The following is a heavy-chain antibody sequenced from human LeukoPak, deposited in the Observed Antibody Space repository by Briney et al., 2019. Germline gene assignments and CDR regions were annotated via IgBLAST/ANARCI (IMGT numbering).Heavy chain of an antibody. V-gene: IGHV3-53*01. Sequence: GGSLRLSCAASGFTVSSNYMGWVRQAPGKGLEWVSVIYSGGSTYYADSVKGRFTISRDNAKNSLYLQMNSLRAEDTAVYYCARDAAAGFDYWGQGTLVTVSS. CDR2: IYSGGST. CDR3: ARDAAAGFDY. CDR1: GFTVSSNY. D-gene: IGHD6-13*01. J-gene: IGHJ4*02.